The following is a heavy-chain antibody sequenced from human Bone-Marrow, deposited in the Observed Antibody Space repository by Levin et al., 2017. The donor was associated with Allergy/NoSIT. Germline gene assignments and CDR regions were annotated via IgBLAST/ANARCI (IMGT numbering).Heavy chain of an antibody. CDR2: ISSSSSYT. J-gene: IGHJ4*02. Sequence: SCAASGFTFSDYYMSWIRQAPGKGLEWVSYISSSSSYTNYADSVKGRFTISRDNAKNSLYLQMNSLRAEDTAVYYCARKTSTAMALYYFDYWGQGTLVTVSS. V-gene: IGHV3-11*03. D-gene: IGHD5-18*01. CDR1: GFTFSDYY. CDR3: ARKTSTAMALYYFDY.